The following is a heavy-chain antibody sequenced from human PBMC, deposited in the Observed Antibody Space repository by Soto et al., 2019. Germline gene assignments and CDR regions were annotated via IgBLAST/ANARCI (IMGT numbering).Heavy chain of an antibody. J-gene: IGHJ4*02. D-gene: IGHD4-4*01. Sequence: LSLTCAVYGGSFSGYYWSCMRQPPGKGLEWIGEINHRGSTNYNPSLKSRVTISVDTSKNQFSLKLSSVTAADTAVYYCARGVNSNYNYWGQGTLVTVSS. CDR1: GGSFSGYY. CDR3: ARGVNSNYNY. CDR2: INHRGST. V-gene: IGHV4-34*01.